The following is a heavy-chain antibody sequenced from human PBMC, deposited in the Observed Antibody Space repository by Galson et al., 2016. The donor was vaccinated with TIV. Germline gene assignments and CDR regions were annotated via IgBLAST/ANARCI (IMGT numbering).Heavy chain of an antibody. CDR1: GGSISTGDYY. CDR3: AARVAGTTRFDY. CDR2: FFYGGRS. J-gene: IGHJ4*02. V-gene: IGHV4-30-4*01. Sequence: LSLTCTVSGGSISTGDYYWMWIRQPPGKGLEWVASFFYGGRSNYNPSLKSRLTISEDTSRNQFSLQLRSVTAADTAVYYCAARVAGTTRFDYWGQGSLVPVSS. D-gene: IGHD1-7*01.